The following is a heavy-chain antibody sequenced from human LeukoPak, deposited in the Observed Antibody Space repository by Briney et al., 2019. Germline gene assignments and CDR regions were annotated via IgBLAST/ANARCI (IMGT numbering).Heavy chain of an antibody. CDR2: INPNSGGT. Sequence: GRSLRLSCAASGFTFSSYGMHWVRQAPGQGLEWMGWINPNSGGTNYAQKFQGRITMTRDTSISTAYMELSRLRSDDTAVYYCARDRKAYGDYQYYYYDMDVWGQGTTVTVSS. CDR1: GFTFSSYG. V-gene: IGHV1-2*02. CDR3: ARDRKAYGDYQYYYYDMDV. J-gene: IGHJ6*02. D-gene: IGHD4-17*01.